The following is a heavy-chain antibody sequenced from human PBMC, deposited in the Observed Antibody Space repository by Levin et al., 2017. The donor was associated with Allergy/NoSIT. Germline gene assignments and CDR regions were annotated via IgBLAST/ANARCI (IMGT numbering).Heavy chain of an antibody. D-gene: IGHD6-19*01. Sequence: GESLKISCAASGFTFSDYYMSWIRQAPGKGLEWVSYISSSGSTIYYADSVKGRFTISRDNAKNSLYLQMNSLRAEDTAVYYCARVPYSSGWYYYYYGMDVWGQGTTVTVSS. CDR3: ARVPYSSGWYYYYYGMDV. J-gene: IGHJ6*02. CDR2: ISSSGSTI. V-gene: IGHV3-11*01. CDR1: GFTFSDYY.